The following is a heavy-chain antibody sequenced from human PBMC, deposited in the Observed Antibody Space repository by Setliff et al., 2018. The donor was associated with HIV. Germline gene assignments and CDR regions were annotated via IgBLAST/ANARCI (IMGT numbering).Heavy chain of an antibody. D-gene: IGHD2-15*01. V-gene: IGHV1-18*01. CDR1: GYTFTNYG. CDR3: ARDFHVLGYCSADSCPYDASDV. CDR2: ISTYNGKT. J-gene: IGHJ3*01. Sequence: GASVKVSCKASGYTFTNYGISWVRQAPGQGLEWMGWISTYNGKTNYAQKLQGRVTMSTDTSTTTTYMELSSLRSDDTAIYYCARDFHVLGYCSADSCPYDASDVWGQGTMVTVSS.